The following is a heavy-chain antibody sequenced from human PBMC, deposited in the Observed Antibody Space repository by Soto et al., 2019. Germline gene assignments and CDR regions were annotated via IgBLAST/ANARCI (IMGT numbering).Heavy chain of an antibody. V-gene: IGHV4-4*07. CDR3: ARGRQAVGLEF. CDR1: GDSISSDY. J-gene: IGHJ4*02. Sequence: SETLSLTCTVSGDSISSDYWSWIRQPAGKGLEWIGRVYIGGETNYNPSLKSRLTMSLDTSKRQFSLKPSSVTAADTAVYHCARGRQAVGLEFWGLGTLVTVSS. CDR2: VYIGGET. D-gene: IGHD1-26*01.